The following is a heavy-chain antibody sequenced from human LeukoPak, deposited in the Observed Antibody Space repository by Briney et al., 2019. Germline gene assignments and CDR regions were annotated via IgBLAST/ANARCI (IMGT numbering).Heavy chain of an antibody. CDR3: ARRDWNEYYDY. CDR2: IYSTGST. V-gene: IGHV4-59*08. D-gene: IGHD1-1*01. Sequence: SETLSLTCTVSGDSLSSYYWSWLRQPPGKGLEWIAYIYSTGSTNYSPSLKSRVTMSIDTSKNQFSLNLRSVTAADTAVYYCARRDWNEYYDYWGQGTLVTVSS. J-gene: IGHJ4*02. CDR1: GDSLSSYY.